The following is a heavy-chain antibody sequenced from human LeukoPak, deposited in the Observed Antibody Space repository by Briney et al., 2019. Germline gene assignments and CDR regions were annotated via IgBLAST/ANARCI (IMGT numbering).Heavy chain of an antibody. J-gene: IGHJ4*02. CDR2: INPNSGGT. D-gene: IGHD3-10*01. V-gene: IGHV1-2*02. CDR3: SISGSGGGVEDY. Sequence: ASVKVSCKASGYTLTGYYMHWVRQAPGQGLEWMGWINPNSGGTNYAQKFQGRVTMTRDTSISTAYMELSRLRSDDTAVYYCSISGSGGGVEDYWGQGTLVTVSS. CDR1: GYTLTGYY.